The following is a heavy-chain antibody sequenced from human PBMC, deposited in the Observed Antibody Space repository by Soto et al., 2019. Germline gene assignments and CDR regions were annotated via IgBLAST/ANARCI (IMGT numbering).Heavy chain of an antibody. Sequence: ASETLSLTCTVSGGSISSGGYYWSWIRQHPGKGLEWIGYIYYSGSTYYNPSLKSRVTISVDTSKNQFSLKLSSVTAADTAVYYCARGSNYYDSSGTFDYWGQGTLVTVSS. D-gene: IGHD3-22*01. J-gene: IGHJ4*02. CDR1: GGSISSGGYY. CDR2: IYYSGST. CDR3: ARGSNYYDSSGTFDY. V-gene: IGHV4-31*03.